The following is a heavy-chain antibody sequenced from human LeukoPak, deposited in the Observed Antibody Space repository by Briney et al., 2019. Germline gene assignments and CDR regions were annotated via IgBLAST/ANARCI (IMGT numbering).Heavy chain of an antibody. CDR2: IKSKTEGGTT. J-gene: IGHJ4*02. V-gene: IGHV3-15*01. D-gene: IGHD3-22*01. Sequence: GGSLRLSCAASGFTFSSYAMSWVRQAPGKGLEWVGRIKSKTEGGTTDYAAPVKGRFTISRDDSKNTLYLQMNSLKTEDTAVYYCTTDRYYYDSSGYQTFDYWGQGTLVTVSS. CDR3: TTDRYYYDSSGYQTFDY. CDR1: GFTFSSYA.